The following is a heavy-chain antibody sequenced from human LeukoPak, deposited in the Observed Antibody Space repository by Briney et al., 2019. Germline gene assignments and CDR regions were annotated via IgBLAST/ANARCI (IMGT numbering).Heavy chain of an antibody. Sequence: NTSETLSLTCTVSGGSISSYYWSWIRQPPGKGLEWIGYIYYSGSTNYNPSLKSRVTISVDTSKNQFSLKLSSVTAADTAVYYCARQWELRFDPWGQGTLVTVSS. CDR3: ARQWELRFDP. D-gene: IGHD1-26*01. J-gene: IGHJ5*02. CDR2: IYYSGST. V-gene: IGHV4-59*08. CDR1: GGSISSYY.